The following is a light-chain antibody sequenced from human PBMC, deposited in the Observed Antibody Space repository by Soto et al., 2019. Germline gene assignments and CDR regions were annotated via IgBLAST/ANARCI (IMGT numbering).Light chain of an antibody. CDR2: EVS. CDR1: SSDIGHYKY. CDR3: SSYRDTNTVV. V-gene: IGLV2-14*01. J-gene: IGLJ2*01. Sequence: QSALTQTASVSGSPGQTITISCTGTSSDIGHYKYVSWYLHHPGKAPKLIIYEVSNRPSGISDRFSASKSGTTASLTISGLQAEDEADYYCSSYRDTNTVVFGGGTKLTV.